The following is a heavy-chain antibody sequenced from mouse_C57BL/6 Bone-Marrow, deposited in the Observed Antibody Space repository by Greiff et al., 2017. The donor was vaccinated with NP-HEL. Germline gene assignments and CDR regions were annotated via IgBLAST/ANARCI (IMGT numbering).Heavy chain of an antibody. CDR1: GFTFSSYG. CDR3: ARRSLDVHLYFDV. Sequence: EVKLVESGGDLVKPGGSLKLSCAASGFTFSSYGMSWVRQTPDKRLEWVATISSGGSYTYYPDSVKGRFTISRDNAKNTLYLQMSSLKSEDTAMYYCARRSLDVHLYFDVWGTGTTVTVSS. V-gene: IGHV5-6*02. J-gene: IGHJ1*03. CDR2: ISSGGSYT. D-gene: IGHD4-1*01.